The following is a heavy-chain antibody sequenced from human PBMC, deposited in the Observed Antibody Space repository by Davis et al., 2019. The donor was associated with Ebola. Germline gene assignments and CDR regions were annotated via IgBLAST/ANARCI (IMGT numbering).Heavy chain of an antibody. J-gene: IGHJ6*02. Sequence: GGSLRLSCAASGFTFSSYGMHWVRQAPGKGLEWVAILSYDEKNKYYADSVKGRFTISRDNSKNTLYLQMTSLKTDETAVYYCAKERSLVIASFFYHYGMDVWGRGTTVTVSS. D-gene: IGHD2-21*01. V-gene: IGHV3-30*18. CDR3: AKERSLVIASFFYHYGMDV. CDR1: GFTFSSYG. CDR2: LSYDEKNK.